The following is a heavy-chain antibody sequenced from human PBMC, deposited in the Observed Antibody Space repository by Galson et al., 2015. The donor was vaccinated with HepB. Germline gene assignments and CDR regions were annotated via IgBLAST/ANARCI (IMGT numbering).Heavy chain of an antibody. CDR1: GFTFGSYA. D-gene: IGHD6-13*01. J-gene: IGHJ6*03. CDR3: AKAAIAAAGASPYYMDV. Sequence: SLRLSCAASGFTFGSYAMTWVRQAPGKGLEWVSDISGSGGRTYYADSVKGRFTISRDNSKNTLSLQMNSLRAEDTAVYYCAKAAIAAAGASPYYMDVWGKGTTVTVSS. CDR2: ISGSGGRT. V-gene: IGHV3-23*01.